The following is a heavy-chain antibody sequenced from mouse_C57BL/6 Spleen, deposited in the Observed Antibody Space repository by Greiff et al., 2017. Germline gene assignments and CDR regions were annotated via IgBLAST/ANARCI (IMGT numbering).Heavy chain of an antibody. CDR2: LHPTSGST. V-gene: IGHV1-64*01. J-gene: IGHJ4*01. CDR1: GYTFTSYW. Sequence: QVQLQQPGAELVKPGASVKLSCKASGYTFTSYWMHWLKQRPGQGLECIGMLHPTSGSTNYTEKFKSKATLTADKSSSTAYMQLSSLTSEDSAVYYGARKDGSSYVGAMDYWGQGTSVTVSS. CDR3: ARKDGSSYVGAMDY. D-gene: IGHD1-1*01.